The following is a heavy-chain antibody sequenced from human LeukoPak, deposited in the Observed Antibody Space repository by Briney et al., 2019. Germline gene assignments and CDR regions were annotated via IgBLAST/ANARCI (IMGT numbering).Heavy chain of an antibody. CDR1: GFTFSSYA. Sequence: GGSLRLSCAASGFTFSSYAMSWVRQAPGKGLEWVSAISGSGGSTYYADSVKGRFTISRDNSKNTLYLQMNSLRAEDTAVYYCARIYCGGDCPAGGAFDIWGQGTMVTVSS. CDR2: ISGSGGST. CDR3: ARIYCGGDCPAGGAFDI. J-gene: IGHJ3*02. V-gene: IGHV3-23*01. D-gene: IGHD2-21*01.